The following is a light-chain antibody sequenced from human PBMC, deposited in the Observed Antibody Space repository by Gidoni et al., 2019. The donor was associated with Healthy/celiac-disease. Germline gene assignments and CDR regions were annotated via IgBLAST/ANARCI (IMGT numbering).Light chain of an antibody. CDR3: QQYGSSPGT. CDR1: QSVSSSY. J-gene: IGKJ1*01. V-gene: IGKV3-20*01. CDR2: GAS. Sequence: EIVLTHSLGTLSLSPGESATLSCRASQSVSSSYLAWYQQKPGQAPRLLIYGASSRATGIPDRFSGSGSGTDFTLTISRLEPEDFAVYYCQQYGSSPGTFGQGTKVEIK.